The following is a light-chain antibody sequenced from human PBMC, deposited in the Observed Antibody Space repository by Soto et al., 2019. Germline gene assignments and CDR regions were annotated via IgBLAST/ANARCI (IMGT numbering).Light chain of an antibody. Sequence: EVLLTQSPATLSLSPGERATLSCRASQSVSRYLGWYQQNPGQPPRLLIYDASNRATGIPARFSGSGSATDFSLTISSLEPEDFAVYYCQQRSDWPRTFGQGTKVDI. CDR1: QSVSRY. CDR3: QQRSDWPRT. J-gene: IGKJ1*01. V-gene: IGKV3-11*01. CDR2: DAS.